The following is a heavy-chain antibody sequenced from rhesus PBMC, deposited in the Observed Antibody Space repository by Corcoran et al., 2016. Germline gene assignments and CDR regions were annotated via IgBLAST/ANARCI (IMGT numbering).Heavy chain of an antibody. Sequence: QLQLQESGPGLVKPSETPSLTCAGSGGSISGGYGWSWLRLPPGKGLEWIGHIFGSIGSTYYNPSLKSRVTISRDTSKNQFSLKLSSVTAADTAVYYCARHWVGAPDYWGQGVLVTVSS. D-gene: IGHD1-44*02. CDR1: GGSISGGYG. J-gene: IGHJ4*01. CDR3: ARHWVGAPDY. V-gene: IGHV4S7*01. CDR2: IFGSIGST.